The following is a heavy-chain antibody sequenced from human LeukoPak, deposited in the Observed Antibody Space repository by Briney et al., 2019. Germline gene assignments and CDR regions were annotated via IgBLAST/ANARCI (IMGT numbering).Heavy chain of an antibody. CDR3: ARHQHGDYVNYYYYYYMGV. CDR2: INPSGGST. D-gene: IGHD4-17*01. CDR1: GYTFTTYY. Sequence: GASVKVSCKASGYTFTTYYIHWVRQAPGQGLEWMGIINPSGGSTSYAQKFQGRVTMTRDTSTSTVYMELSSLRSEDTAVYYCARHQHGDYVNYYYYYYMGVWGKGTTVTISS. V-gene: IGHV1-46*01. J-gene: IGHJ6*03.